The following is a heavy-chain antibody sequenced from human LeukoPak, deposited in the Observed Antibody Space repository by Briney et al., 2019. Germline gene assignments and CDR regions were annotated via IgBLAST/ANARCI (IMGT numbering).Heavy chain of an antibody. D-gene: IGHD6-13*01. V-gene: IGHV1-2*02. CDR1: GYTFTGYY. J-gene: IGHJ4*02. Sequence: ASVKVSCKASGYTFTGYYMHWVRQAPGQGLEWMGWINPNSGGTNYAQEFQGRVTMTRDTSISTAYMELSRLRSDDTAVYYCASTKLYSSSWYYFDYWGQGTLVTVSS. CDR3: ASTKLYSSSWYYFDY. CDR2: INPNSGGT.